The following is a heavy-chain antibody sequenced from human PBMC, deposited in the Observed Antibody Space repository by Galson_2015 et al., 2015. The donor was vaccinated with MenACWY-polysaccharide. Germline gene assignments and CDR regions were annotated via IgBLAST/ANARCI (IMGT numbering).Heavy chain of an antibody. V-gene: IGHV3-23*01. Sequence: SLRLSCAASGFTFTNYGMNWVRQAPGKGLEWVSGISDGGGRTYYADSVKGRFTISRDSSKNTLYLKMNSLRAEGTATYYCVRGRSGDYWGQGTLVTVSS. CDR2: ISDGGGRT. CDR1: GFTFTNYG. J-gene: IGHJ4*02. CDR3: VRGRSGDY. D-gene: IGHD3-10*01.